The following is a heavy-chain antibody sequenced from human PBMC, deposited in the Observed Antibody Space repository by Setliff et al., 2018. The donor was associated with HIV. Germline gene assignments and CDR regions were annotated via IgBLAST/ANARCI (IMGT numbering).Heavy chain of an antibody. CDR3: ARDQGYSYGFYAFDI. D-gene: IGHD5-18*01. J-gene: IGHJ3*02. Sequence: PSETLSLTCTVSGGFISSSSYYWGWIRQPPGKGLEWIGSIYYSGGTYCNPSLKSRVTISVDTSKNQFSLKLSSVTAADTAVYYCARDQGYSYGFYAFDIWGQGTMVTV. CDR1: GGFISSSSYY. CDR2: IYYSGGT. V-gene: IGHV4-39*07.